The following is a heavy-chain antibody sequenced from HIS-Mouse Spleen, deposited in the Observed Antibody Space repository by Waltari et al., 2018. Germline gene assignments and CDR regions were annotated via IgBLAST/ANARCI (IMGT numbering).Heavy chain of an antibody. CDR2: IYSGGST. D-gene: IGHD6-13*01. V-gene: IGHV3-53*01. Sequence: EVQLVESGGGLIQPGGSLRLSCAASGFTVSSHYMSWFRQAPGKGLEWVSVIYSGGSTYYADSVKGRFTISRDNSKNTLYLQMNSLRAEDTAVYYCAGGVGSSWYYFDYWGQGTLVTVSS. J-gene: IGHJ4*02. CDR3: AGGVGSSWYYFDY. CDR1: GFTVSSHY.